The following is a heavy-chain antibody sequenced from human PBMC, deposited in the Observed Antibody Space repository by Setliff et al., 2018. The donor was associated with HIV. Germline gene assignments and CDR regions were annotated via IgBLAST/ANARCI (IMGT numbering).Heavy chain of an antibody. Sequence: GGSLRLSCVGSGFPFSAYSLSWVRMAPGKGLEWVSTISGSGGSTYYADSVKGRFTISRDNSKNTLYLQMNSLRAEDTAVYYCAKGDIAVAGTRFPLNDYWGQGTLVTVSS. V-gene: IGHV3-23*01. CDR3: AKGDIAVAGTRFPLNDY. CDR2: ISGSGGST. D-gene: IGHD6-19*01. J-gene: IGHJ4*02. CDR1: GFPFSAYS.